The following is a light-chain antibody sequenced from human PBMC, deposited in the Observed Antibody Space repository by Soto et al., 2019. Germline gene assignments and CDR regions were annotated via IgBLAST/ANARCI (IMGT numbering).Light chain of an antibody. J-gene: IGKJ2*01. Sequence: IQLTQSPSSLSASVGDRVTLTCRASQDINKFLAWFQQTPGKAPKLLVYSASTLHSGVPSRFSGSGSGTDFALTISSLQPEDFATYYCRQSYTVPYTFGQGTKLEVK. CDR2: SAS. V-gene: IGKV1-9*01. CDR1: QDINKF. CDR3: RQSYTVPYT.